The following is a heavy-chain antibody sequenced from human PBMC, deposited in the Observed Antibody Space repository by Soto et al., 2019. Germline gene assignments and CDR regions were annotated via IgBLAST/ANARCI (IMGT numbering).Heavy chain of an antibody. CDR1: GYSFTSYW. J-gene: IGHJ6*02. CDR2: ILHDDADT. D-gene: IGHD6-13*01. Sequence: VESLTTSCECSGYSFTSYWIVLVLDTHGKGLEWMGIILHDDADTRYSPSFGGHVTISADRSTNTAFLHLRSLEASDTGTYFCARQGFSKHYFYAADVWGQGTPVTVSS. CDR3: ARQGFSKHYFYAADV. V-gene: IGHV5-51*01.